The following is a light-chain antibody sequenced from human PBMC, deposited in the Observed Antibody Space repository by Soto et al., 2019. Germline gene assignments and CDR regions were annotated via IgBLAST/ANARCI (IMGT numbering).Light chain of an antibody. CDR2: QDI. CDR3: QAWDSSTVV. V-gene: IGLV3-1*01. CDR1: KLGNKY. J-gene: IGLJ2*01. Sequence: SYELTQPPPVPVSQDRPPRSPGLEDKLGNKYACWYQQKPGQSPVLVIYQDIKRPSGIPERFSGSNSGNTATLTISGTQAMDEADYYCQAWDSSTVVFGGGTKLTVL.